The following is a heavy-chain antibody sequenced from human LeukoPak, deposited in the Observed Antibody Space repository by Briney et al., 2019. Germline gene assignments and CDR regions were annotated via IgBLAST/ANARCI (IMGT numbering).Heavy chain of an antibody. D-gene: IGHD1-14*01. CDR3: ARGRPEDY. CDR1: GGSISSGDYY. Sequence: SETLSLTCTVSGGSISSGDYYWSWIRQPPGKGLEWIGYIYYSGSTNYNPSLKSRVTISVDTSKNQFSLKVSSVTAADTAVYYCARGRPEDYWGQGTLVTVSS. J-gene: IGHJ4*02. CDR2: IYYSGST. V-gene: IGHV4-61*08.